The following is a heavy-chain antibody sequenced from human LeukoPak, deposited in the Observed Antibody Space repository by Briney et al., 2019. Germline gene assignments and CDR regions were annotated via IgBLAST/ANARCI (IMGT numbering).Heavy chain of an antibody. Sequence: SETLSLTCTVSSGSITGYYWSWIRQPPGKGLEWIGYVYATGTTNYNPSLKTRATISIDTSKNQLSLTLTSVTAADTAMYYCARDPATECSNGVCYKASWFDPWGQGTLVTVSS. V-gene: IGHV4-59*12. J-gene: IGHJ5*02. CDR1: SGSITGYY. CDR2: VYATGTT. D-gene: IGHD2-8*01. CDR3: ARDPATECSNGVCYKASWFDP.